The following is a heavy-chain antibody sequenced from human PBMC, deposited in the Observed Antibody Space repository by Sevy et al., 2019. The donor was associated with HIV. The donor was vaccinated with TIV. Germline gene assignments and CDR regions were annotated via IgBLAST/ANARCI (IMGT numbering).Heavy chain of an antibody. CDR1: EFIFDDYA. CDR3: AKDRGYSYSSIDF. J-gene: IGHJ4*02. D-gene: IGHD5-18*01. V-gene: IGHV3-9*01. Sequence: GGSLRLSCAASEFIFDDYAMHWVRQVPGRGLQWVSGISWNSGAIDYADSVKGRFTMSGDNAKNSLYLQMNNLRLEDTALYYCAKDRGYSYSSIDFWGQGTLVTVSS. CDR2: ISWNSGAI.